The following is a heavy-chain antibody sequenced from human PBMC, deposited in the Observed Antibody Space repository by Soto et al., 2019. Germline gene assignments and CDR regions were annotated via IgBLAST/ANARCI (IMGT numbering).Heavy chain of an antibody. V-gene: IGHV2-5*01. Sequence: SGPTLVNPTQTLTLTCTFSGFSLSTSGVGVGWIRQPPGKALEWLALIYWNDDKRYSPSLESRLTITKNTSKNQVVLTMTNIDPVDTATYYCARLSSQMASFDYWGQGTLVTVSS. D-gene: IGHD3-10*01. J-gene: IGHJ4*02. CDR2: IYWNDDK. CDR3: ARLSSQMASFDY. CDR1: GFSLSTSGVG.